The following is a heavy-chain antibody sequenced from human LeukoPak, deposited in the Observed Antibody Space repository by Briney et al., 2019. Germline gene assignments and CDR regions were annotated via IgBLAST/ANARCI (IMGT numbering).Heavy chain of an antibody. J-gene: IGHJ3*02. CDR3: GKDIGPVLLGGAFDI. Sequence: GGSLRLSCAASGFTFDDYAMHWVRQAPGKGLEWVSGISWNSGSIGYADSVKGRFTISRDNAKNSLYLQMNSLRAEDMALHYCGKDIGPVLLGGAFDIWGQGTMVTVSS. CDR1: GFTFDDYA. D-gene: IGHD2-15*01. V-gene: IGHV3-9*03. CDR2: ISWNSGSI.